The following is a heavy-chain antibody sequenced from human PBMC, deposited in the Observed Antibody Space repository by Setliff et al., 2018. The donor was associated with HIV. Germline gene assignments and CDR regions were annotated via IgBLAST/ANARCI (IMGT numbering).Heavy chain of an antibody. CDR2: SAYN. V-gene: IGHV4-4*07. CDR3: ARDSTDGSGFPGPPSF. Sequence: SETLSLTCNVSGGSISGYYWSWIRQPAGKGLEWIGRSAYNTYNPLLESRVTMSLDTSRNQITLRLNSVTAADTAVYYCARDSTDGSGFPGPPSFWGQGTLVTVSS. J-gene: IGHJ4*02. CDR1: GGSISGYY. D-gene: IGHD3-22*01.